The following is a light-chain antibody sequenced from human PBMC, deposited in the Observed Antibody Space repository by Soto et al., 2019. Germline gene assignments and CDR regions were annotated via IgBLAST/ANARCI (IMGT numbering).Light chain of an antibody. CDR1: QTVRTNY. J-gene: IGKJ4*01. V-gene: IGKV3-20*01. CDR3: QQYSDSALT. Sequence: EIVLTQSPGTLSLSPGERATLSCRASQTVRTNYLAWFQHKPGQAPRLLIYGASSRATGIPDRFSGSGSGTDFTLTINRLEPEDFAVYFCQQYSDSALTFGRGTKVEIK. CDR2: GAS.